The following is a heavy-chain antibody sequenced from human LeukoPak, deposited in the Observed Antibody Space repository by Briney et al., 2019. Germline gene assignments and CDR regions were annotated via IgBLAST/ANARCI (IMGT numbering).Heavy chain of an antibody. CDR1: GYTFTSYY. D-gene: IGHD4-17*01. Sequence: ASVKVSCKASGYTFTSYYMHWVRQAPGQGLEWMGIINPSGGSTGYAQKFQGRVTMTRDTSTSTVYMELSSLRSEDTAVYYCARDRSKNRWDYGEYARNDYWGQGTLVTVSS. CDR3: ARDRSKNRWDYGEYARNDY. J-gene: IGHJ4*02. V-gene: IGHV1-46*01. CDR2: INPSGGST.